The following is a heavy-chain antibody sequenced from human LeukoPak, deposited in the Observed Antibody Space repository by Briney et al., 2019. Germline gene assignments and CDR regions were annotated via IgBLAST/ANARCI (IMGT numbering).Heavy chain of an antibody. CDR2: IKQEGSEK. J-gene: IGHJ4*02. CDR1: GFTFSNYW. V-gene: IGHV3-7*03. Sequence: GGSLRLSCAASGFTFSNYWMSWVRQAPGKGLEWVANIKQEGSEKYYVDSVKGRFTISRDNAKNSLYLQMNSLRAEDMAVYYCARAIGRGVIDYWGQGTLVTVSS. CDR3: ARAIGRGVIDY. D-gene: IGHD3-10*01.